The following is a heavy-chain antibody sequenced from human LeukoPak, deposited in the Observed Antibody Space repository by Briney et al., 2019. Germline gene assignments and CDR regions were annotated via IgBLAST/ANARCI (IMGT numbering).Heavy chain of an antibody. CDR2: IRQDGGEK. Sequence: GGSLRLPCAVSGFTFSSYWMNWVRQAPGKGLEWVASIRQDGGEKSYVDSVKGRFTISRDNTKNSLYLQINSLRAEDTAVYYCARDGTAAGLYFDLWGQGTLVTVSS. CDR1: GFTFSSYW. J-gene: IGHJ4*01. D-gene: IGHD6-13*01. V-gene: IGHV3-7*01. CDR3: ARDGTAAGLYFDL.